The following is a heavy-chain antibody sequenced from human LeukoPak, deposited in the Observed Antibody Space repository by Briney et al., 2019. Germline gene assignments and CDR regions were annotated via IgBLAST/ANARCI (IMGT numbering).Heavy chain of an antibody. V-gene: IGHV4-31*03. D-gene: IGHD5-24*01. Sequence: PSETLSLTCTVSGGSISSGGYYWSWIRQHPGKGLEWIGYIYYSGSTYYNPSLKGRVTISVDTSKNQFSLKLSSVTAADTAVYYCARVQMSRGAFDIWGQGTMVTVSS. CDR3: ARVQMSRGAFDI. J-gene: IGHJ3*02. CDR1: GGSISSGGYY. CDR2: IYYSGST.